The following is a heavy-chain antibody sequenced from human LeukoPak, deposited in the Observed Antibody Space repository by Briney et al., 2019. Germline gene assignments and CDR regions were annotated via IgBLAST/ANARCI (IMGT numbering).Heavy chain of an antibody. V-gene: IGHV3-33*01. J-gene: IGHJ4*02. CDR2: IWYDGSNK. CDR1: GFTFRNYG. Sequence: GGSLRLSCAASGFTFRNYGMHWVRQAPGKGLEWVAVIWYDGSNKYYADSVKGRFTISRDKAKNTLYLQMNSLRAEDTAVYYCARGRGVDYWGQGTLVTVSS. CDR3: ARGRGVDY.